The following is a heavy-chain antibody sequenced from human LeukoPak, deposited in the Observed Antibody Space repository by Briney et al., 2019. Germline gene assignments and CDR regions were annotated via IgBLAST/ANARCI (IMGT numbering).Heavy chain of an antibody. CDR1: GFTFNTYD. Sequence: PGGSLRLSCAASGFTFNTYDMHRVRQATGKGLEWVSAIGTAGDSFYPDSVKGRFTMSRENAKNSVYLQMNSLRAEDTAVYYCVRGCMFCRWKTYFDPWGQGTLVTVFS. D-gene: IGHD2-8*01. J-gene: IGHJ5*02. CDR3: VRGCMFCRWKTYFDP. CDR2: IGTAGDS. V-gene: IGHV3-13*01.